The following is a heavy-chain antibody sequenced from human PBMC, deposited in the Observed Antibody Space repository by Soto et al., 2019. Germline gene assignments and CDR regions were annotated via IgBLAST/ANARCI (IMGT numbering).Heavy chain of an antibody. V-gene: IGHV3-33*01. CDR3: ARDYCSTSSCYDY. CDR1: GFTFSNYG. CDR2: IWYDGSKT. Sequence: PGGSLRLSCTTSGFTFSNYGMHWVRQAPGKGLEWVAAIWYDGSKTYYADSVRGRVTISRDPPKKTVHLQMNRLRAEDTALYYCARDYCSTSSCYDYWGQGTTVTVYS. J-gene: IGHJ4*02. D-gene: IGHD2-2*01.